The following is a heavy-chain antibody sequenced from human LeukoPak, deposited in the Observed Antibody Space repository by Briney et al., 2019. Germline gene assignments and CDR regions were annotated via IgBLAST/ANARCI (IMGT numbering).Heavy chain of an antibody. V-gene: IGHV3-23*01. J-gene: IGHJ4*02. CDR3: AKPKYSYGNIDY. CDR1: GFTFNNYA. CDR2: TAGSGISK. Sequence: PGGSLRLSCVASGFTFNNYAMSWVRQAPGRGLEWASSTAGSGISKDYADSVKGRFTISKDKSKNTLYLQMDNLRAEDTGVYYCAKPKYSYGNIDYWGQGTLVTVSS. D-gene: IGHD5-18*01.